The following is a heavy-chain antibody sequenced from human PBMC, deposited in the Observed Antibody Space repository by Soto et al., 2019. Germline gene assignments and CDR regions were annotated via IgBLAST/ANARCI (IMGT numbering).Heavy chain of an antibody. V-gene: IGHV3-33*01. CDR1: GFTFSYSG. J-gene: IGHJ6*02. CDR3: ASDLVGASDSYGLDV. Sequence: GGPLRLSFAASGFTFSYSGMHWVRQSPCTGLSWVAIIWHDGNNKYYADSVRGRFIIFRDNSKNRLYLQMNSVRAEDTAVYYCASDLVGASDSYGLDVWGQGTPVTVSS. D-gene: IGHD1-26*01. CDR2: IWHDGNNK.